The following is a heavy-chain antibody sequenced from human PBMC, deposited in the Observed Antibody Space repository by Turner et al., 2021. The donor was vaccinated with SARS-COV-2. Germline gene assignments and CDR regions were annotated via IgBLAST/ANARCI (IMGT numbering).Heavy chain of an antibody. CDR3: ARGGYCSSTSCSPYWYFDL. J-gene: IGHJ2*01. CDR1: GYTFTSYD. Sequence: QVQLVQSGAEVKKPGASVKVSCKASGYTFTSYDINWVRQATGQGLEWMGWMNPDSGNTAYAQKFQGRVTITRNTSISTAYVELSSLRSEDTAVYYCARGGYCSSTSCSPYWYFDLWGRGTLVTVSS. D-gene: IGHD2-2*01. CDR2: MNPDSGNT. V-gene: IGHV1-8*03.